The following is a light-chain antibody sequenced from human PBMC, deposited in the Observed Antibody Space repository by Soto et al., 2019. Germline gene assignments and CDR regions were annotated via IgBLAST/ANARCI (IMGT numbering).Light chain of an antibody. J-gene: IGKJ2*01. CDR3: QQYDNLPYGT. CDR2: DAS. Sequence: DIQMTQSPSSLSASVGDRVTITYQASQDISNYLNWYQQKPGKAPKLLIYDASNLETGVPSRFSGSGSGTDFTFTISSLQPEDIATYYCQQYDNLPYGTFGQGTKLEIK. CDR1: QDISNY. V-gene: IGKV1-33*01.